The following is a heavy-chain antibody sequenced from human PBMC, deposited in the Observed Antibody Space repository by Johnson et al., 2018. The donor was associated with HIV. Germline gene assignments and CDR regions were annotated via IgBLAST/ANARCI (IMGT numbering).Heavy chain of an antibody. V-gene: IGHV3-30*03. Sequence: QVQLVESGGGVVQPGRSLRLSCAASGFTFSNNGMHWVRQASGKGLEWVAVISNDGRNKQYADSVKGRFTISRDNSKNTLYVEMNSLRVEDTAVYYCVQGVPNPAGAFDIWGRGTMVTVSS. CDR1: GFTFSNNG. CDR2: ISNDGRNK. D-gene: IGHD6-19*01. J-gene: IGHJ3*02. CDR3: VQGVPNPAGAFDI.